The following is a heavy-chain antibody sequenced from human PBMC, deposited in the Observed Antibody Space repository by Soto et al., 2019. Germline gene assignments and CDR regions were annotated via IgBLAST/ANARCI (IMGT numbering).Heavy chain of an antibody. D-gene: IGHD2-21*01. J-gene: IGHJ4*02. CDR3: AKDMGLSMIGTNFDY. Sequence: VGSLRLSCAASGFIFSSYRMSWVRQAPGKGLEWVSTFGGGGAGTYYADSVKGRFTISRDNSRSTLFLQVDSLRAEDTAVYYCAKDMGLSMIGTNFDYWGQGTTVTVSS. CDR1: GFIFSSYR. CDR2: FGGGGAGT. V-gene: IGHV3-23*01.